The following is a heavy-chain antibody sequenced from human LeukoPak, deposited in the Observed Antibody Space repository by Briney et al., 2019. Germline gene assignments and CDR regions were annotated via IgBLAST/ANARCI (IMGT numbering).Heavy chain of an antibody. CDR3: AIVVGATDNY. Sequence: GGSLRLSCAASGFTFSSYSMNWARQAPGKGLEWVSSISSSSSYIYYADSVKGRFTISRDNAKNSLYLQMNSLRAEDTAVYYCAIVVGATDNYWGQGTLVTVSS. CDR2: ISSSSSYI. J-gene: IGHJ4*02. D-gene: IGHD1-26*01. CDR1: GFTFSSYS. V-gene: IGHV3-21*04.